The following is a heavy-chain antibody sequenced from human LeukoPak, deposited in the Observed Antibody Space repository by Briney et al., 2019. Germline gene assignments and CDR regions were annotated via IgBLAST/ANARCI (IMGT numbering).Heavy chain of an antibody. CDR2: ISYDGGHQ. J-gene: IGHJ4*02. CDR3: ARDEAGFGTTPLDY. D-gene: IGHD2-8*01. CDR1: GFTFDSYG. V-gene: IGHV3-30*03. Sequence: PGGSLRLSCAASGFTFDSYGMHWVRQAPGRGLEWVAVISYDGGHQYYADSVKGRFTISRDNSKNTLYLQMNSLRSDDTAVYYCARDEAGFGTTPLDYWGQGTLVTVSS.